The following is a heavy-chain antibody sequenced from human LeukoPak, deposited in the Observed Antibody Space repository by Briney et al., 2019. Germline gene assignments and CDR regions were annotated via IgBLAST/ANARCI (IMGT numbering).Heavy chain of an antibody. V-gene: IGHV3-30-3*01. CDR1: GFTFSSYA. CDR3: AKSTPPRYSSSWYDY. Sequence: GGSLRLSCAASGFTFSSYAMHWVRQAPGKGLEWVAVISYDGSDKYYADSVKGRFTISRDNSKNTLYLQMNSLRAEDTAVYYCAKSTPPRYSSSWYDYWGQGTLVTVSS. J-gene: IGHJ4*02. CDR2: ISYDGSDK. D-gene: IGHD6-13*01.